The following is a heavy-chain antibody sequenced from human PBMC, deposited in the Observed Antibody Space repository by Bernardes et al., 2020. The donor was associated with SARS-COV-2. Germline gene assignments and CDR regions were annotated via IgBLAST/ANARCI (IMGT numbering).Heavy chain of an antibody. CDR3: AKDGGTRGWYPFDY. CDR2: IAGRGSGT. CDR1: GFRFRIYA. V-gene: IGHV3-23*01. D-gene: IGHD6-19*01. J-gene: IGHJ4*02. Sequence: GSTLRASCAASGFRFRIYAMIWVRQAPGKGLEWVSAIAGRGSGTYYADSVKGRFTISRDNSKNTLYLQMSNVRAEDTAVYYCAKDGGTRGWYPFDYWGPGTVVTVSS.